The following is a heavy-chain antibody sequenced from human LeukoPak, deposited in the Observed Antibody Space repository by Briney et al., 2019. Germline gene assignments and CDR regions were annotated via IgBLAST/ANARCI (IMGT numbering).Heavy chain of an antibody. CDR3: ARGIRWLQLSYVDY. CDR1: GGSISSGVYY. J-gene: IGHJ4*02. V-gene: IGHV4-31*03. CDR2: IYYSGGT. D-gene: IGHD5-24*01. Sequence: HPSETLSLTCPVSGGSISSGVYYWSWIRQHPGKGLEWIGYIYYSGGTYYNSSLKSRVTISVDTSKNQFSLKLSSVTAADTAVYYCARGIRWLQLSYVDYWGQGTLVTVSS.